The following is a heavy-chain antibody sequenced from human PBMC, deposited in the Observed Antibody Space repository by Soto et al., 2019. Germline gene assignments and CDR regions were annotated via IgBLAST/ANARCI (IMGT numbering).Heavy chain of an antibody. CDR2: IKTDGSET. Sequence: GESLKISCAASGFTFSSFWMSWVRQATGKGLEWVANIKTDGSETHYVDSVKGRFTISRDNPKTSLFLQMNSLRVEDTAVYFCTSDRYPRFYHGSGSYPYYWGQGTPVTVSS. CDR1: GFTFSSFW. J-gene: IGHJ4*02. V-gene: IGHV3-7*03. CDR3: TSDRYPRFYHGSGSYPYY. D-gene: IGHD3-10*01.